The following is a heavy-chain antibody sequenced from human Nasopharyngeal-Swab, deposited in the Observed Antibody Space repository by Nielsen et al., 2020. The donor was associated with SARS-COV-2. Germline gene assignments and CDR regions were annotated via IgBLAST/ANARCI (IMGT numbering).Heavy chain of an antibody. V-gene: IGHV4-39*07. D-gene: IGHD3-3*01. CDR3: ARGTNYDFWSNYAHYYFDY. CDR1: GGSISSSSYY. CDR2: IYYSGST. J-gene: IGHJ4*02. Sequence: SETLSLTCTVSGGSISSSSYYWAWIRQPPGKGLEWIGTIYYSGSTYYNPSLKSRLTLSVDTSTNQFSLKLSPLTAADTAVYYCARGTNYDFWSNYAHYYFDYWGQGALVTVSS.